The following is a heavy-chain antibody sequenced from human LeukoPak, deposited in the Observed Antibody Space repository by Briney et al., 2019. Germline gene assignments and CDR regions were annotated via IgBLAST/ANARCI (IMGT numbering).Heavy chain of an antibody. D-gene: IGHD3-9*01. Sequence: GGSLRLSCAASGFTFSSYGMHWVRQAPGKGLEWVAFIRYDGSNKYYADSVKGRFTISRDNSKNTLYLQMNSLRAEDTAVYYCAKTGILTGYIYYYYYMDVWGKGTTVTISS. CDR2: IRYDGSNK. CDR1: GFTFSSYG. J-gene: IGHJ6*03. V-gene: IGHV3-30*02. CDR3: AKTGILTGYIYYYYYMDV.